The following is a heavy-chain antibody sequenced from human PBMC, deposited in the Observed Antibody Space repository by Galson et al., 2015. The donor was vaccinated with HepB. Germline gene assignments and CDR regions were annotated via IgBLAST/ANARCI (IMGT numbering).Heavy chain of an antibody. CDR2: IYYSGST. CDR3: ARAGGSFFWRPYYFDY. D-gene: IGHD3-3*01. J-gene: IGHJ4*02. CDR1: GGSISSSSYY. Sequence: ETLSLTCTVSGGSISSSSYYWGWIRQPPGKGLEWIGSIYYSGSTYYNPSLKSRVTISVDTSKNQFSLKLSSVTAADTAVYYCARAGGSFFWRPYYFDYWGQGTLVTVSS. V-gene: IGHV4-39*07.